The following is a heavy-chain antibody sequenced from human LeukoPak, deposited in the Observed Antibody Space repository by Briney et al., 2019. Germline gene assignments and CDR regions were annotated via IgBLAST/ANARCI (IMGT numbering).Heavy chain of an antibody. D-gene: IGHD3-10*01. CDR3: AREFAGSYFAA. CDR2: IGISTSTI. V-gene: IGHV3-48*03. CDR1: GFTFSNYE. Sequence: GGSLRLSCAASGFTFSNYEMHWVRQAPGKGLEWVAYIGISTSTIYYADSVKGRFTISRDNAKRSLFLQMNSLRVEDTAFYYCAREFAGSYFAAWAKGTLVSVSS. J-gene: IGHJ4*02.